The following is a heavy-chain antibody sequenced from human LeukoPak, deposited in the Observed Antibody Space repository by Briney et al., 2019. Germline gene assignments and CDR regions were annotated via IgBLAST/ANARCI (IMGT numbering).Heavy chain of an antibody. CDR2: ISAYNGNT. CDR1: GYTFTSYG. V-gene: IGHV1-18*01. J-gene: IGHJ3*02. D-gene: IGHD3-9*01. Sequence: ASVKVSCKASGYTFTSYGISWVRQAPGQGLEWMGCISAYNGNTNYAQKLQGRVTMTTDTSTSTAYMELRSLRSDDTAVYYCARDSIAYYGILTGYSSGAFDIWGQGTMVTVSS. CDR3: ARDSIAYYGILTGYSSGAFDI.